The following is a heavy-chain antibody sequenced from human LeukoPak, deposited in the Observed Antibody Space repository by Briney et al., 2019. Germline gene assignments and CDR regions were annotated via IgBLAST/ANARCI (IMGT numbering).Heavy chain of an antibody. J-gene: IGHJ5*02. CDR1: GGSISSYY. CDR2: IYYSGST. CDR3: ARVPYCSGGSCYSVVPWFDP. D-gene: IGHD2-15*01. Sequence: PSETLSLTCIVSGGSISSYYWSWIRQPPGKGLEWIGYIYYSGSTNYNPSLKSRVTISVDTSKNQFSLKLSSVTAADTAVYYCARVPYCSGGSCYSVVPWFDPWGQGALVTVSS. V-gene: IGHV4-59*01.